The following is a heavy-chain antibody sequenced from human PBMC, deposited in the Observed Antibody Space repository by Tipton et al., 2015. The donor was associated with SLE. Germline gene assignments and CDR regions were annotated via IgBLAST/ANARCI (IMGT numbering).Heavy chain of an antibody. J-gene: IGHJ6*03. CDR2: IYHSGST. Sequence: TLSLTCAVSGYSISSGYYWGWIRQPPGKGLEWIGSIYHSGSTFYNPSLKSRVTISVDTSKNQFSLKLSSVTPEDTAVYYCARGGIVANGGYYYYYMDVWGKGTTVTVSS. D-gene: IGHD5-12*01. CDR3: ARGGIVANGGYYYYYMDV. CDR1: GYSISSGYY. V-gene: IGHV4-38-2*01.